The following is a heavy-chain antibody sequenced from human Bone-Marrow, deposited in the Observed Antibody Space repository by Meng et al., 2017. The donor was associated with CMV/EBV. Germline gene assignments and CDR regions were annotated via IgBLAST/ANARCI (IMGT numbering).Heavy chain of an antibody. V-gene: IGHV4-39*07. D-gene: IGHD3-10*01. Sequence: SETLSLTCTVSGGSISSSSYYWGWIRQPPGKGLEWIGSIYYSGSTYYNPSLKSRVTISVDTSKNQFSLKLSSVTAADTAVYYCARDKASTKGSGSYADPGGFDYWGQGTLVTVSS. CDR2: IYYSGST. CDR1: GGSISSSSYY. J-gene: IGHJ4*02. CDR3: ARDKASTKGSGSYADPGGFDY.